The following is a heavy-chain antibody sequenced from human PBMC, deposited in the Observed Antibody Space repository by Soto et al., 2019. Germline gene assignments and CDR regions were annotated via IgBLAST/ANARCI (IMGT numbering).Heavy chain of an antibody. CDR1: GFTFSSYA. D-gene: IGHD4-17*01. J-gene: IGHJ4*02. V-gene: IGHV3-23*01. Sequence: GGSLRLSCAASGFTFSSYAMSWVRQAPGKGLEWVSAISGSGGSTYYADSVKGRFTNSRDNSKNTLYLQMSSLRAEDTAVYYCAKVYGDYTAFDYWGQGTMVTVSS. CDR3: AKVYGDYTAFDY. CDR2: ISGSGGST.